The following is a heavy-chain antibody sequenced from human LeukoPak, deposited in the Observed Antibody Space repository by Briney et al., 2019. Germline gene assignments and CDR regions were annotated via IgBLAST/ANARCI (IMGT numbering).Heavy chain of an antibody. CDR1: GYTFTSYD. CDR2: MNPNSGNT. D-gene: IGHD3-10*01. V-gene: IGHV1-8*03. Sequence: ASVKVSCKASGYTFTSYDINWVRQATGQGLEWMGWMNPNSGNTGYAQKFQGRVTITRNTSISTAYMELSSLRSEDTAVYYCARGRITMVRGVIIIPKYYYYMDVWGKGTTVTVSS. CDR3: ARGRITMVRGVIIIPKYYYYMDV. J-gene: IGHJ6*03.